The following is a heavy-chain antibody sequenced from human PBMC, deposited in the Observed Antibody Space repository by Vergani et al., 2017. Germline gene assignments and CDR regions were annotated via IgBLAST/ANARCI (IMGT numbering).Heavy chain of an antibody. CDR2: IYHSGST. CDR3: ARSVEWLILARREAFDI. V-gene: IGHV4-4*02. J-gene: IGHJ3*02. Sequence: QVQLQESGPGLVKPSGTLSLTCAVSGGSISSSNWWSWVRQPPGKGLEWIGEIYHSGSTNYNPSLKSRVTISLDKSKNQFSLKLSSVTAADTAVYYCARSVEWLILARREAFDIWGQGTMVTVSS. D-gene: IGHD3-3*01. CDR1: GGSISSSNW.